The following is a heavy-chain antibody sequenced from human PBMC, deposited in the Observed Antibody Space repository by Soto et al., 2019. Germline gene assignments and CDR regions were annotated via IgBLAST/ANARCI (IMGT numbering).Heavy chain of an antibody. CDR3: ARGSYWVRGVDWFDP. CDR1: GGTFSSYT. Sequence: QVQLVQSGAEVKKPGSSVKVSCKASGGTFSSYTISWVRQAPGQGLEWMGRIIPILGIANYVQKFQGRVTITADKSTSTAYMELSSLRSEDTAVYYCARGSYWVRGVDWFDPWGQGTLVTVSS. J-gene: IGHJ5*02. CDR2: IIPILGIA. D-gene: IGHD3-10*01. V-gene: IGHV1-69*02.